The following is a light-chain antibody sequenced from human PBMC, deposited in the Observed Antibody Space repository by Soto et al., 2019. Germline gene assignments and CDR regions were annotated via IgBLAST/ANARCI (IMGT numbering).Light chain of an antibody. Sequence: EIVLTQSPGILSLSPGERATLSCRASQSVSNDFLAWYQQKPGQAPRLLIYGASTRATDVPDRFSGSGSGTDFTLTISSLEPEDFAVYYCQQRSNWPRTFGQRTKVDIK. CDR1: QSVSNDF. CDR2: GAS. V-gene: IGKV3D-20*02. CDR3: QQRSNWPRT. J-gene: IGKJ1*01.